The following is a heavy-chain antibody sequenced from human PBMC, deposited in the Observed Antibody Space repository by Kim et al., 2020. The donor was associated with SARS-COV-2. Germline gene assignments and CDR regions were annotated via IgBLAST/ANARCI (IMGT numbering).Heavy chain of an antibody. CDR2: ISYDGSNK. J-gene: IGHJ4*02. Sequence: GGSLRLSCAASGFTFSSYGMHWVRQAPGKGLEWVAVISYDGSNKYYADSVKGRFTISRDNSKNTLYLQMNSLRAEDTAVYYCAKGSQGDYWGQGTLVTVSS. V-gene: IGHV3-30*18. CDR1: GFTFSSYG. CDR3: AKGSQGDY.